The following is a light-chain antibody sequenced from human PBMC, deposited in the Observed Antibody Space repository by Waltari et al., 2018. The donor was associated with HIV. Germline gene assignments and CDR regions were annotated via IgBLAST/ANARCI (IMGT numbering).Light chain of an antibody. Sequence: DIQMTQTPSSLSASVGDRVTITCRASRRLVTYLNWYQQKTGGAPKLLIYDASHLQSGVPSRFSASGSGTDFTLTISSLQPEDFATYCCQQFFSTLITFGQGTRLEI. CDR2: DAS. CDR1: RRLVTY. J-gene: IGKJ5*01. V-gene: IGKV1-39*01. CDR3: QQFFSTLIT.